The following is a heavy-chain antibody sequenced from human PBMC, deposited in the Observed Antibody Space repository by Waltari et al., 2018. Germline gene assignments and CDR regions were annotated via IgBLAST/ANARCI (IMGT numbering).Heavy chain of an antibody. J-gene: IGHJ4*02. CDR3: ARGAYDFWSGSPRPDLDY. CDR1: GYTFTSYG. CDR2: ISAYNGNT. Sequence: QVQLVQSGAEVKKPGASVKVSCKASGYTFTSYGISWVRQAPGQGLEWMGWISAYNGNTNYAQKLQGRVTMTTDTSTSTAYMELRSLRSDDTAVYYCARGAYDFWSGSPRPDLDYWGQGTLVTVSS. V-gene: IGHV1-18*01. D-gene: IGHD3-3*01.